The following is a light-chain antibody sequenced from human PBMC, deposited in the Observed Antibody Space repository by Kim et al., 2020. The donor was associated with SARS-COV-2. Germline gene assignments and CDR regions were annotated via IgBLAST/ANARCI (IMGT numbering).Light chain of an antibody. CDR3: QSYDSNNQGV. J-gene: IGLJ3*02. CDR1: SGGIANTY. CDR2: ADN. Sequence: KTVAISCTRSSGGIANTYVQWYQQRPGSSPTTVIYADNQSPSGVPDLFSGSIDRSSNSSSLTISGLKTEDEADYFCQSYDSNNQGVFGGGTQLTVL. V-gene: IGLV6-57*01.